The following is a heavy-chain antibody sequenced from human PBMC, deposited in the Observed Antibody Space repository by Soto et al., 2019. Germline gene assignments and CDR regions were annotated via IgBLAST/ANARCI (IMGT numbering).Heavy chain of an antibody. CDR2: INPNSGGT. V-gene: IGHV1-2*02. CDR3: ARRVAGTGQNYYGMDV. J-gene: IGHJ6*02. CDR1: GYTFTGYY. D-gene: IGHD6-19*01. Sequence: AAVKVSCKASGYTFTGYYMHWVRQAPGQGLEWMGWINPNSGGTNYAQKFQGRVTMTRDTSISTAYMELGRLRSDDTAVYYCARRVAGTGQNYYGMDVWGQGTTVTVSS.